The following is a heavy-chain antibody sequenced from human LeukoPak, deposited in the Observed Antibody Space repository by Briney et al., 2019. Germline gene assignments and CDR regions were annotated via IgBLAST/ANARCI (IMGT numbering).Heavy chain of an antibody. CDR1: GGSFSGYY. V-gene: IGHV4-34*01. CDR3: ARQGYSSGWYGGANWFDP. Sequence: SETLSLTCAVYGGSFSGYYWSWIRQPPGKGLEWIGEINHSGSTNYNPSLKSRVTISVDTSKNQFSLKLSSVTAADTAVYYCARQGYSSGWYGGANWFDPWGQGTLVTVSS. D-gene: IGHD6-19*01. CDR2: INHSGST. J-gene: IGHJ5*02.